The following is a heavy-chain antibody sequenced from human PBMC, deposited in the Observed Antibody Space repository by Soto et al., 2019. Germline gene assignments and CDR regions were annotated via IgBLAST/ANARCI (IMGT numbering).Heavy chain of an antibody. J-gene: IGHJ4*02. CDR3: GGQDYGAQGYYFEN. D-gene: IGHD4-17*01. CDR1: NGSISSRSSY. Sequence: QLQLQESGSGLVKPSETLSLTCIVSNGSISSRSSYWGWIRQTPGKGLEWIGSIYYIGNTYYNPSLNSRVTISIDTSKTQFSLKMNSVTAADTAVYFCGGQDYGAQGYYFENWGQGALVTVSS. CDR2: IYYIGNT. V-gene: IGHV4-39*01.